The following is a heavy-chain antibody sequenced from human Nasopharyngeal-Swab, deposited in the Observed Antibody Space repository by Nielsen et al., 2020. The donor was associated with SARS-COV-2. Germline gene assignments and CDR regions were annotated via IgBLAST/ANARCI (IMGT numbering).Heavy chain of an antibody. D-gene: IGHD4-11*01. CDR1: GYTFITFG. V-gene: IGHV1-18*01. Sequence: ASVKVSCKASGYTFITFGITWVRQAPGQGLEWMGWISAYNGNTNYAQKFQDRVTMTTDTSTTTAYMELRGLKTDDTAVYYCARDNESDDYYAYDMWGQGTTVTVSS. J-gene: IGHJ3*02. CDR2: ISAYNGNT. CDR3: ARDNESDDYYAYDM.